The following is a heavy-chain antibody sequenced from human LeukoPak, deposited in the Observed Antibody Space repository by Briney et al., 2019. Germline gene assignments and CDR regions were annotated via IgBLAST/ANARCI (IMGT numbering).Heavy chain of an antibody. CDR1: GGTFSSYA. D-gene: IGHD2-2*01. V-gene: IGHV1-69*13. CDR3: ARYCSSTSCYDGY. Sequence: SVKVSSKASGGTFSSYAISWVRQAPGQGLEWMGGIIPIFGTANYAQKFQGRVTITADESTSTAYMELSSLRSEDTAVYYCARYCSSTSCYDGYWGQGTLVTVSS. CDR2: IIPIFGTA. J-gene: IGHJ4*02.